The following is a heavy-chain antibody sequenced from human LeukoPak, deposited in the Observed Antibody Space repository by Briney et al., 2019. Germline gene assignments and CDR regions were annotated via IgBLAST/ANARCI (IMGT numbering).Heavy chain of an antibody. V-gene: IGHV4-61*02. D-gene: IGHD5-18*01. Sequence: SETLSLTCTVSGGSISSGNYYWSWIRQAAGKGLEWIGRMYNSGSTNYKPSLKGRVTISVDRSKNQFSLKLSSVTAADTAVYYCAREGRGYSYAYYYYYGMDVWGQGTTVTVSS. CDR3: AREGRGYSYAYYYYYGMDV. CDR1: GGSISSGNYY. CDR2: MYNSGST. J-gene: IGHJ6*02.